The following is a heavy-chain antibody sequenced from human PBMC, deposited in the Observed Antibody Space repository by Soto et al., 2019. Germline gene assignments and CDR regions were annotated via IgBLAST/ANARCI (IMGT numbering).Heavy chain of an antibody. CDR1: GFTFSDYY. D-gene: IGHD2-8*01. Sequence: QVQLVESGGGLVKPGGSLRLSCAASGFTFSDYYMSWIRQAPGKGLEWVSYISSSSSYTNYADSVKGRFTISRDNAKNSLYLQMNSLRAEDTAVYYCARDPSGVNAFDLWGQGTMVTVSS. CDR3: ARDPSGVNAFDL. J-gene: IGHJ3*01. V-gene: IGHV3-11*05. CDR2: ISSSSSYT.